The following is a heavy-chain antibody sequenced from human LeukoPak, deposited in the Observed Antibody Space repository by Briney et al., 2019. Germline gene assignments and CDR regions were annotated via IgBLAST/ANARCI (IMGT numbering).Heavy chain of an antibody. CDR3: TTLAFDVHY. CDR1: GFIFRNAH. V-gene: IGHV3-15*05. J-gene: IGHJ4*02. Sequence: PGGSLRLSCGASGFIFRNAHMTWVRQAPGKGLEWVGRIMSNPAGGTTDYGAAVKGRFTISRDDLRNMLYLQLTNVRVEDTAVYYCTTLAFDVHYWGRGTLVTVSS. CDR2: IMSNPAGGTT. D-gene: IGHD2/OR15-2a*01.